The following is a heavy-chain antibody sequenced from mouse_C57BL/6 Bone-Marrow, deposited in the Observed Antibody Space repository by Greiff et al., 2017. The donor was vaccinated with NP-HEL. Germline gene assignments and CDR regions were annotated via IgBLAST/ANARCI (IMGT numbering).Heavy chain of an antibody. D-gene: IGHD1-1*01. CDR3: ARRYYGSSSYYYAMDY. CDR2: IHPNSGST. J-gene: IGHJ4*01. CDR1: GYTFTSYW. Sequence: QVQLQQPGAELVKPGASVKLSCKASGYTFTSYWMHWVKQRPGQGLEWIGMIHPNSGSTNYNEKFKSKATLTVDKSSSTAYMQLSSLTSEDSAVYYCARRYYGSSSYYYAMDYWGQGTSVTVSS. V-gene: IGHV1-64*01.